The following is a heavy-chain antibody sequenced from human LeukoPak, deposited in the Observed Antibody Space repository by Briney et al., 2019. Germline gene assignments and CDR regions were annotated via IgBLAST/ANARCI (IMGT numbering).Heavy chain of an antibody. CDR2: MNPSSGNT. J-gene: IGHJ5*02. D-gene: IGHD6-19*01. CDR3: ARGGTVSWLVRRGNWFDP. V-gene: IGHV1-8*01. CDR1: GYTFTSYD. Sequence: ASVKVSCKASGYTFTSYDINWVRQAPGQGLEWMGWMNPSSGNTGYAQKFQGRVTMTRNTSISTAYMELSSLRSEDTAVYYCARGGTVSWLVRRGNWFDPWGQGTLVTVSS.